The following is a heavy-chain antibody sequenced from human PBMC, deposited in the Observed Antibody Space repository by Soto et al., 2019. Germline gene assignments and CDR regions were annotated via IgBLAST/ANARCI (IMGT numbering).Heavy chain of an antibody. CDR3: ARDRSSTANWLDP. V-gene: IGHV4-31*03. CDR2: IYYTGVT. D-gene: IGHD2-2*01. CDR1: GASLHIGGYY. Sequence: SETLSLTCTVSGASLHIGGYYWAWIRQNPGKGLEWIGYIYYTGVTYYNPSLGSRVNISVDTSKNQFSLELTSVTAADTAVYYCARDRSSTANWLDPWGQGLLVTVSS. J-gene: IGHJ5*02.